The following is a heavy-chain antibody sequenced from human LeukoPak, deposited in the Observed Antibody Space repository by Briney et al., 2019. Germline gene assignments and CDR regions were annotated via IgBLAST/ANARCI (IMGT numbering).Heavy chain of an antibody. CDR2: IGAGGSKT. V-gene: IGHV3-23*01. J-gene: IGHJ6*02. D-gene: IGHD2-21*02. Sequence: GGSLRLSCAASGFTFSSFAMSWVRQAPGKGLEWVSIIGAGGSKTYYADSVKGRFTISRDNSKNTLYLQMNSLRAEDTGVYYCAKGIKGSYCNGDCYLTYYYYGLDVWGQGTTVTVSS. CDR1: GFTFSSFA. CDR3: AKGIKGSYCNGDCYLTYYYYGLDV.